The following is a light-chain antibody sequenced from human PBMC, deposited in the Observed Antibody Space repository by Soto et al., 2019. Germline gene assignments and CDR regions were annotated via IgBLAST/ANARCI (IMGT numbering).Light chain of an antibody. CDR2: DTS. J-gene: IGKJ4*01. Sequence: EIVMTQSPATLSVSPRERATLSCRASQGIGDTLAWYQQKPGQTPRLLIYDTSTRATGVPARFSGSRSGAEFTLTINSLQSEDFGVYYCQRYNNWPRTFGGGTKVEGK. CDR1: QGIGDT. CDR3: QRYNNWPRT. V-gene: IGKV3-15*01.